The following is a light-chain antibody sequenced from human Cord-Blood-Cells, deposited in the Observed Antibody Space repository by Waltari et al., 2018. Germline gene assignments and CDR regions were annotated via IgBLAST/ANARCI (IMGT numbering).Light chain of an antibody. CDR2: EVS. J-gene: IGLJ1*01. CDR3: SSYTGSSTYV. Sequence: QSALTQPASVSGSPGQSITISCTGTSSDVGGYNYVSWYQQHPGKAPKLMIYEVSNRPSWVSNLFSGSKSGNTASLTISGLQAEDEADYYCSSYTGSSTYVFGTGTKVTVL. V-gene: IGLV2-14*01. CDR1: SSDVGGYNY.